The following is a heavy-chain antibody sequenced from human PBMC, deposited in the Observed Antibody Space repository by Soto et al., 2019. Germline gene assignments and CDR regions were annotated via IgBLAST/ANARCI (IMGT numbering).Heavy chain of an antibody. CDR3: ARDLSRWHDAFDT. CDR1: ELPVRTNF. CDR2: IYSDGTS. Sequence: EVQLVETGGGLIQPGGSLRLSCTTFELPVRTNFMSWVRQAPGKGLEWVSTIYSDGTSHYADSVKGRFTISRDNSKNTLYLQMNSLRAEDTAVFFCARDLSRWHDAFDTWGQGTMVTVSS. V-gene: IGHV3-53*02. D-gene: IGHD3-16*02. J-gene: IGHJ3*02.